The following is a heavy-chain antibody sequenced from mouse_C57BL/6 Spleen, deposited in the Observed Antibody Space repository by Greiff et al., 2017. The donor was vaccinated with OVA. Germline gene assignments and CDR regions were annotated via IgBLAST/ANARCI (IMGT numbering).Heavy chain of an antibody. CDR3: ARSTAQATPFAY. CDR1: GYTFTSYG. Sequence: VKLQESGAELARPGASVKLSCKASGYTFTSYGISWVKQRTGQGLEWIGEIYPRSGNTYYNEKFKGKATLTADKSSSTAYMELRSLTSEDSAVYFCARSTAQATPFAYWGQGTLVTVSA. V-gene: IGHV1-81*01. J-gene: IGHJ3*01. CDR2: IYPRSGNT. D-gene: IGHD3-2*02.